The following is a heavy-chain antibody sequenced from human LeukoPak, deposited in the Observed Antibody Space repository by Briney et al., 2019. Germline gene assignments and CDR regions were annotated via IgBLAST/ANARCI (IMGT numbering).Heavy chain of an antibody. D-gene: IGHD1-26*01. V-gene: IGHV4-34*01. CDR1: GGSFSGYY. CDR3: AGGGSYPPLFDY. J-gene: IGHJ4*02. Sequence: SETLSLTCAVYGGSFSGYYWSWIRQPPGKGLEWIGEINHSGSTNYNPSLKSRVTISVDRSKNQFSLKLSSVTAADTAVYYCAGGGSYPPLFDYWGQGTLVTVSS. CDR2: INHSGST.